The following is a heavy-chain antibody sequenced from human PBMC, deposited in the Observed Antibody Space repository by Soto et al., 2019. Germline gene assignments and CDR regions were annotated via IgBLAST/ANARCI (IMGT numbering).Heavy chain of an antibody. J-gene: IGHJ2*01. V-gene: IGHV3-74*01. CDR1: GFTFSSYW. CDR2: INSDGSST. D-gene: IGHD1-26*01. Sequence: EVQLVESGGGLVQPGGCLRLSCAASGFTFSSYWMHWVRQAPGKGLVWVSRINSDGSSTSYADSVKGRFTISRDNAKNTLYLQMNSLRAEDTAVYYCARGGSLNWYFDLWGRGTLVTVSS. CDR3: ARGGSLNWYFDL.